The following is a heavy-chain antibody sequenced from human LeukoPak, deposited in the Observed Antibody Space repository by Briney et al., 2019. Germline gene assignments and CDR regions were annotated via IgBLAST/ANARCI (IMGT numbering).Heavy chain of an antibody. J-gene: IGHJ4*02. CDR2: VYSDDST. CDR1: GFTVSDSY. Sequence: GGSLRLSCAASGFTVSDSYMSWVRQAPGKGLEWPSVVYSDDSTYYADSVLGRFTVSRDNSKNTIYLQMNSLRAGDTALYYCTRDWRAASGYWGQGTLVTVSS. D-gene: IGHD6-13*01. V-gene: IGHV3-53*01. CDR3: TRDWRAASGY.